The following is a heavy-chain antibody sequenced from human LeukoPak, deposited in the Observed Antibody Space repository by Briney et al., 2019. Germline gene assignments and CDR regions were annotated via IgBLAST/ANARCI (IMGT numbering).Heavy chain of an antibody. CDR1: GXAFSSYW. CDR3: ARDVY. V-gene: IGHV3-7*04. Sequence: GGSLRLSCAASGXAFSSYWVSWVRQAPGKGLEWVAAIKGDESEIYYVDSVKGRFTLSGDNTKNSLYLQMNNLRAEDTAVFYCARDVYWGQGTLVTVSS. J-gene: IGHJ4*02. CDR2: IKGDESEI.